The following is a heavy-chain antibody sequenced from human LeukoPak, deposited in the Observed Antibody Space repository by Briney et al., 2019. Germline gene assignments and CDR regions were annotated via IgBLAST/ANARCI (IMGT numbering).Heavy chain of an antibody. V-gene: IGHV3-30-3*01. J-gene: IGHJ4*02. CDR1: GFTFSSYA. CDR3: ARAGSQSHVDAAMGFCNY. D-gene: IGHD5-18*01. CDR2: ISYDGSNK. Sequence: GGSLRLSCAASGFTFSSYAMHWVRQAPGKGLEWVAVISYDGSNKYYADSVKGRFTISRDNSKNTLYLQMDSLSAEDTAVYYCARAGSQSHVDAAMGFCNYWGQGTLVTASS.